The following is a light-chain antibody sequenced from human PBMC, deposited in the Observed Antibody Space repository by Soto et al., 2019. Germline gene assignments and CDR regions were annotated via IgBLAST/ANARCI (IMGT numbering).Light chain of an antibody. CDR1: QSVSNN. V-gene: IGKV3-15*01. Sequence: EIVMTQSPATLSVSPGERATLSCRASQSVSNNLAWYQQKPGQAPRLLIYDTFTRATGIPARFSGSGSGTEFTLTISSLQSEDFAVYYRQQYNNWPPMYTFGQGTKLEIK. CDR2: DTF. CDR3: QQYNNWPPMYT. J-gene: IGKJ2*01.